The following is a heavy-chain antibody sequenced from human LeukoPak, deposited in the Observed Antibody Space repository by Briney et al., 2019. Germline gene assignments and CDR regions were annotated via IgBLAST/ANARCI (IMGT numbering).Heavy chain of an antibody. D-gene: IGHD2-2*01. CDR2: IKTDGSES. V-gene: IGHV3-7*01. Sequence: GGSLRLSCAASGFDFNNYWMSWVRQAPGKGLEWVTNIKTDGSESHSADSAKGRFTISRDNARNSLYLQMNNLRAEDTAVYYCARGESVVPAANYYYGMDVWGQGTTVTVSS. J-gene: IGHJ6*02. CDR3: ARGESVVPAANYYYGMDV. CDR1: GFDFNNYW.